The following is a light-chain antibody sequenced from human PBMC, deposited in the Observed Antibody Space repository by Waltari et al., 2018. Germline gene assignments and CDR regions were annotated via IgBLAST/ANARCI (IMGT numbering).Light chain of an antibody. CDR3: AAWDDSLNGSWV. Sequence: QSVLTQPPSASGTPGKRVTISCPGSSSTIGSNTVNWYQQLPGTAPKLPIYSNNQRPSGVPDRFSGSKSGTSASLAISGLQSEDEADYYCAAWDDSLNGSWVFGGGTKLTVL. V-gene: IGLV1-44*01. J-gene: IGLJ3*02. CDR1: SSTIGSNT. CDR2: SNN.